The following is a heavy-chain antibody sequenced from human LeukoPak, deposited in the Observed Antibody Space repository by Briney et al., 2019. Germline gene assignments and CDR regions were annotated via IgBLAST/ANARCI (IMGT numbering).Heavy chain of an antibody. D-gene: IGHD2-15*01. J-gene: IGHJ3*02. CDR2: IYHSGST. CDR3: ARLLKRRVVVAATGGAFDI. Sequence: SETLSLTCTVSGYSISSGYYWGWIRQPPGKGLEWIGSIYHSGSTYYNPSLKSRVTISVDTSKNQFSLKLSSVTAADTAVYYCARLLKRRVVVAATGGAFDIWGQGTMVTVSS. V-gene: IGHV4-38-2*02. CDR1: GYSISSGYY.